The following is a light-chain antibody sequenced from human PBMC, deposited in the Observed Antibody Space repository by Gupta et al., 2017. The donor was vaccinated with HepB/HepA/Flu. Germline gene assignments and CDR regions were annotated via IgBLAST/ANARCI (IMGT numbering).Light chain of an antibody. CDR3: MQSLQSPYT. CDR2: FGS. Sequence: DIVLTQSPLSLSVSPGEPASISCSSSQSLLQSEGFNSLDWYLQKPGQPPQLLIFFGSNRPSWVSDKFSGSGSATDFTLEISRVEAEDVGVYYCMQSLQSPYTFGQGTRLEIK. V-gene: IGKV2-28*01. CDR1: QSLLQSEGFNS. J-gene: IGKJ2*01.